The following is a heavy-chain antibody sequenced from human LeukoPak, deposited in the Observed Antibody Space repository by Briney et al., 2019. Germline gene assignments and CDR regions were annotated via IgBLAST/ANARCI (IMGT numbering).Heavy chain of an antibody. D-gene: IGHD2-8*01. J-gene: IGHJ6*02. V-gene: IGHV3-30*03. CDR3: ARVNVVLMVYGVDSGKDV. Sequence: PGRSLRLSCVTSGFAFSSYGMHWVRQAPGRGLEWVTVIAHDGSIQHYADSVKGRFTISRDNSKNTLYLQMNSLRAEDTAVYYCARVNVVLMVYGVDSGKDVWGQGTTVTVSS. CDR1: GFAFSSYG. CDR2: IAHDGSIQ.